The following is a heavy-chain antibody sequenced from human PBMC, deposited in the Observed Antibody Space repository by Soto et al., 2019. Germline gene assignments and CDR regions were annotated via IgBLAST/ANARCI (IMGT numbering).Heavy chain of an antibody. D-gene: IGHD2-15*01. CDR2: VYHNGLT. CDR3: ARDAALPGEADRFDY. V-gene: IGHV4-4*02. J-gene: IGHJ4*02. CDR1: GDSIGSNVW. Sequence: PADTLSLTCDVSGDSIGSNVWWSWVRQPPGKGLEWIGEVYHNGLTDYNPSLRGRATMSADMSKNQFSLRVTSVTDADTAIYYRARDAALPGEADRFDYWGQGALVTVSS.